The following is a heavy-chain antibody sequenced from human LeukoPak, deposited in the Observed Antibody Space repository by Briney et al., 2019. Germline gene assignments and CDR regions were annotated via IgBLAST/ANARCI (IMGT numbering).Heavy chain of an antibody. V-gene: IGHV1-2*02. Sequence: ASVKVSCKPSGYTFTGYYIHWVRQAPGQGLEWMGWINPNSGGTSCAQKFQGRVTMTRDTSISTAYMELSRLRSDDTAVYYCARDPTEISRSYYYDSSSLGAFDIWGKGTMVTVSS. D-gene: IGHD3-22*01. J-gene: IGHJ3*02. CDR2: INPNSGGT. CDR3: ARDPTEISRSYYYDSSSLGAFDI. CDR1: GYTFTGYY.